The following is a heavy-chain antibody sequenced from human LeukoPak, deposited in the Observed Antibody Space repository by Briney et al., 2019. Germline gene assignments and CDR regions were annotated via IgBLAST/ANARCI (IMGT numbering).Heavy chain of an antibody. D-gene: IGHD3-22*01. Sequence: GASVKVSCKASGYTFTGYYMHWVRQAPGQGLEWMGWINPNSGGTNYAQKFQGRVTMTRDTSISTAYMELSSLRSDDTAVFYCARDYYDSSGYGSFDYWGQGTLVTVSS. CDR1: GYTFTGYY. CDR3: ARDYYDSSGYGSFDY. V-gene: IGHV1-2*02. J-gene: IGHJ4*02. CDR2: INPNSGGT.